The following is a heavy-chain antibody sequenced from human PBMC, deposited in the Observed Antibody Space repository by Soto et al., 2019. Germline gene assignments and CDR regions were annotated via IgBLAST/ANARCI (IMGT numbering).Heavy chain of an antibody. CDR2: INAGNGNT. V-gene: IGHV1-3*05. CDR3: ASSGSYWGIDY. CDR1: GYTFTSYA. Sequence: QVQLVQSGAEEKKPGASVKVSCKASGYTFTSYAMHWVRQAPGQRLEWMGWINAGNGNTKYSQKFQGRVTITRETSASTAYMELSSLRSKDTAVYYCASSGSYWGIDYWGQGTLVTVSS. J-gene: IGHJ4*02. D-gene: IGHD1-26*01.